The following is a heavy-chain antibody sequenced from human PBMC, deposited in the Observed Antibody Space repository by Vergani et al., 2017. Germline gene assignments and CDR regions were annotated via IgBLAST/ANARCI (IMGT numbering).Heavy chain of an antibody. D-gene: IGHD4-17*01. Sequence: QVQLQQWGAGLLKPSETLSLTCAVYGGSFSGYYWSWIRQPPGKGLEWIGEINHSGSTNYNPSLKSRVTISVDTSKNQFSLKLSSVTAEDTAVYYCASHNYGDYGNWFDPWGQGTLVTVSS. CDR1: GGSFSGYY. CDR3: ASHNYGDYGNWFDP. CDR2: INHSGST. J-gene: IGHJ5*02. V-gene: IGHV4-34*01.